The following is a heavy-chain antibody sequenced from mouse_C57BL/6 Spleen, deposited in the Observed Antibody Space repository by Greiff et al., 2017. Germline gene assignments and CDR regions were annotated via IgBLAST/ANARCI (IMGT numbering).Heavy chain of an antibody. CDR2: INPGSGGT. V-gene: IGHV1-54*01. CDR3: ARGEDY. J-gene: IGHJ4*01. CDR1: GYAFTNYL. Sequence: QVQLQQSGAELVRPGTSVKVSCKASGYAFTNYLIEWVKQRPGQGLEWIGVINPGSGGTNYNEKFKGKATLTADKSSSTAYMQLSSLTSQDSAVYFCARGEDYWGQGTSVTVSS.